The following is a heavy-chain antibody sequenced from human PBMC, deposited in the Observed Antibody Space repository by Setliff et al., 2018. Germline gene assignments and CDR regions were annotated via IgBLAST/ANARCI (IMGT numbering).Heavy chain of an antibody. J-gene: IGHJ3*02. Sequence: ASVKVSCKASGYTFTSYYMHWVRQAPGQGLEWMGLINTSAGSTSNAQKFQGRITMTRDTSTSTIYTELSSLRSDDTAVYYCARDRRTYSGSFYQSDAFNIWGQGTMVTVSS. V-gene: IGHV1-46*01. CDR3: ARDRRTYSGSFYQSDAFNI. D-gene: IGHD1-26*01. CDR1: GYTFTSYY. CDR2: INTSAGST.